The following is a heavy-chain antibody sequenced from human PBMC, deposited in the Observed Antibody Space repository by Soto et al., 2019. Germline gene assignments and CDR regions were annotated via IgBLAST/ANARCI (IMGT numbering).Heavy chain of an antibody. CDR2: IYYSGST. V-gene: IGHV4-31*03. D-gene: IGHD4-17*01. Sequence: QVQLQESGPGLVKPSQTLSLTCTVSGGSISSGGDYWSWIRQHPGKGLEWIGYIYYSGSTYYNPSLKSRVTIAVDPSNNQFSLKLSSVTAADTAVYYCARDSSRLRNNWFDPWGQGTLVTVSS. CDR3: ARDSSRLRNNWFDP. J-gene: IGHJ5*02. CDR1: GGSISSGGDY.